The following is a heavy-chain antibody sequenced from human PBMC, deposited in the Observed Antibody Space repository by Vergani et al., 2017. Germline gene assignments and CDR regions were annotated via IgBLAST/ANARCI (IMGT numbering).Heavy chain of an antibody. CDR2: INHSGST. J-gene: IGHJ4*02. V-gene: IGHV4-34*10. CDR1: GGSFSGYY. D-gene: IGHD4-17*01. CDR3: ATSTVTTDLGY. Sequence: QVQLQESGPGLVKPSETLSLTCAVYGGSFSGYYWSWIRQPPGKGLEWIGEINHSGSTNYNPSLKSRVTISVDTSKNQFSLKLSSVTAADTAVYYCATSTVTTDLGYWGQGTLVTVSS.